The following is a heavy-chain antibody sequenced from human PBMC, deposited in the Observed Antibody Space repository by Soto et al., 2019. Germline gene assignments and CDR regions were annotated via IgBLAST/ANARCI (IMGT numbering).Heavy chain of an antibody. D-gene: IGHD1-26*01. J-gene: IGHJ4*02. CDR2: ISGSGDST. CDR3: ATPIRSGSSYEY. CDR1: GFTFSNYA. V-gene: IGHV3-23*01. Sequence: GGSLRLSCAASGFTFSNYAMSWVRQAPGKGLEWVSTISGSGDSTNYADSVKGRFTISRDNSKNTLYLQINSLRAEDTAVYYCATPIRSGSSYEYWGQGTLVTVS.